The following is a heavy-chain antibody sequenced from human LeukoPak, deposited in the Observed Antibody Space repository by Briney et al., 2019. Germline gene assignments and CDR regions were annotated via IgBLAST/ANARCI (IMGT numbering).Heavy chain of an antibody. J-gene: IGHJ3*01. CDR2: MHYGGSS. CDR3: ARQSKRYDILTGYHPDAFNV. D-gene: IGHD3-9*01. Sequence: SETLSLTCTVSGASISDSSYYWGWIRQPPGKGLEWIGSMHYGGSSDYNPSLKSRVTISVDTSKNQFSLKLTSVTAADTAVYYCARQSKRYDILTGYHPDAFNVWGQGSMVTVSS. V-gene: IGHV4-39*01. CDR1: GASISDSSYY.